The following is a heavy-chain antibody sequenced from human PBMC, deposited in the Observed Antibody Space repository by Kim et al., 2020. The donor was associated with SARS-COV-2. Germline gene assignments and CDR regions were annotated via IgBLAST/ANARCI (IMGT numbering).Heavy chain of an antibody. D-gene: IGHD5-18*01. Sequence: GGSLRLSCAASGFTFSGSSVHWVRQASGKGLEWLGRIRSKVNSYATAYGVSVQGRFTISRDDSKNTAYLQMNSLKTEDMAVYYCTRSYGTDYYGMDVWG. CDR1: GFTFSGSS. V-gene: IGHV3-73*01. CDR3: TRSYGTDYYGMDV. J-gene: IGHJ6*02. CDR2: IRSKVNSYAT.